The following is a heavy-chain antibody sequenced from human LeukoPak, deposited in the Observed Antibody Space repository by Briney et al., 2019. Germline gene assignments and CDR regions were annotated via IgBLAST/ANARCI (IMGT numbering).Heavy chain of an antibody. V-gene: IGHV4-39*07. CDR3: AKSNGYGLVDI. J-gene: IGHJ3*02. CDR2: IFYRGST. D-gene: IGHD3-10*01. CDR1: GFIFGSYA. Sequence: GSLRLSCAASGFIFGSYAMSWVRRPPGKGLEWIGNIFYRGSTYYSPSLKRRVTISLDTSRNQFSLKLNSVTAADTAVYYCAKSNGYGLVDIWGQGTMVTVSS.